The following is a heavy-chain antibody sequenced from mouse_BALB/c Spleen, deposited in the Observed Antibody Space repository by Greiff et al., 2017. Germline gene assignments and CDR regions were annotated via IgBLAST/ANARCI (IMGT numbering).Heavy chain of an antibody. CDR1: GFSLTSYG. Sequence: VKLVESGPGLVAPSQSLSITCTVSGFSLTSYGVHWVRQPPGKGLEWLGVIWAGGSTNYNSALMSRLSISKDNSKSQVFLKMNSLQTDDTAMYYCARDRYWYFDVWGAGTTVTVSS. V-gene: IGHV2-9*02. J-gene: IGHJ1*01. CDR2: IWAGGST. CDR3: ARDRYWYFDV.